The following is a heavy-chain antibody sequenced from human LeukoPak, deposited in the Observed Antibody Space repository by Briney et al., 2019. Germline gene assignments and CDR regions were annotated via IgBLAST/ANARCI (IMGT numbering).Heavy chain of an antibody. V-gene: IGHV3-23*01. D-gene: IGHD1-26*01. CDR2: ISGSGGST. Sequence: GGSLRLSCAASGFTFSSYAMNWVRQAPGKGLEWVSAISGSGGSTYYADSVKGRFTVSRDNSKNTLYLQMNSLRAEDTALYYCAKSLVVGADAFDIWGQGTMVTVSS. CDR3: AKSLVVGADAFDI. CDR1: GFTFSSYA. J-gene: IGHJ3*02.